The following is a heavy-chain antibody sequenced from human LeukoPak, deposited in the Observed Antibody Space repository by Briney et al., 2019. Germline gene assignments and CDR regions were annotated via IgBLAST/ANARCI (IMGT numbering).Heavy chain of an antibody. Sequence: GGSLRLSCAASGFTFSSYAMSWVRQAPGKGLEWVSAISGSGGSTYYADSVKGRFTISRDNSKNTLYLQMSSLRAEDTAVCYCAKDLLRIRGNYDPYSHWGQGTLVTVSS. CDR3: AKDLLRIRGNYDPYSH. CDR2: ISGSGGST. D-gene: IGHD1-7*01. CDR1: GFTFSSYA. J-gene: IGHJ4*02. V-gene: IGHV3-23*01.